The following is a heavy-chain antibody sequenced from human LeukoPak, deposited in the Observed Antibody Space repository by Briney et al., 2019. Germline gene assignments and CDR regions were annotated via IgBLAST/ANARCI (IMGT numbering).Heavy chain of an antibody. CDR3: ARLDYYDSSGYYSLRDYGMDV. D-gene: IGHD3-22*01. CDR1: GYSFTSYW. Sequence: GESLKISCKGSGYSFTSYWIGWVRQMPGEGLEWMGIIYPGDSDTRYSPSFQGQVTISADKSISTAYLQWSSLKASDTAMYYCARLDYYDSSGYYSLRDYGMDVWGQGTTVTVSS. V-gene: IGHV5-51*01. J-gene: IGHJ6*02. CDR2: IYPGDSDT.